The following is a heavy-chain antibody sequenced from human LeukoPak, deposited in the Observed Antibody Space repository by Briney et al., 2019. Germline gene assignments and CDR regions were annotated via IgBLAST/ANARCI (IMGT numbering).Heavy chain of an antibody. CDR2: IYYSGST. Sequence: NHWMNWVRQPPGKGLEWIGYIYYSGSTYYNPSLKSRVTISVDTSKNQFSLKLSSVTAADTAVYYCAREVVVVVAAQNYGMDVWAKGPRSPSL. CDR1: NHW. CDR3: AREVVVVVAAQNYGMDV. J-gene: IGHJ6*02. V-gene: IGHV4-30-4*01. D-gene: IGHD2-15*01.